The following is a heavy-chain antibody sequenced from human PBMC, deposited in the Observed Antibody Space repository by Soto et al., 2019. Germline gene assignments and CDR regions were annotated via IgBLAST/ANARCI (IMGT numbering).Heavy chain of an antibody. Sequence: ASVQVSCKASGYIFTGYYMHWVRQAPGQGLEWMGWINPNSGGTNYAQKFQGRVTMTRDTSISTAYMELSRLRSDDTAVYYCARDYITGTTHLYYYYYGMDVWGQGTTVTVSS. CDR2: INPNSGGT. J-gene: IGHJ6*02. CDR3: ARDYITGTTHLYYYYYGMDV. CDR1: GYIFTGYY. D-gene: IGHD1-7*01. V-gene: IGHV1-2*02.